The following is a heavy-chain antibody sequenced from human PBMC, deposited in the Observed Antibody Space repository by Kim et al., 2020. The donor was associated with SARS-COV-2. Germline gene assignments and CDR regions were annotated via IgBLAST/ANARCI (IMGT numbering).Heavy chain of an antibody. CDR1: GFTFSDHY. D-gene: IGHD4-17*01. CDR3: AREAGGIDDYGAEGWFDP. Sequence: GGSLRLSCAASGFTFSDHYMDWVRQAPGKGLEWVGRTRNKANSYTTEYAASVKGRFTISRDDSKNSLYLQMNSLKTEDTAVYYCAREAGGIDDYGAEGWFDPWGQGTLVTVSS. J-gene: IGHJ5*02. CDR2: TRNKANSYTT. V-gene: IGHV3-72*01.